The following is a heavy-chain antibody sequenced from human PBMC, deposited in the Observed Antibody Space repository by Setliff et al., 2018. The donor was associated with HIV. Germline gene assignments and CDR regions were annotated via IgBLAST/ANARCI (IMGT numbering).Heavy chain of an antibody. Sequence: GASVKVSCKASGYSFTNYAMHWVRQAPGQGLEWMGWINPNNGGTSYAQKFQGRVTMTRDTSISTAYMELSRLRSDDTAVYYCARSTTADWGQGTLVTVSS. CDR1: GYSFTNYA. D-gene: IGHD4-17*01. J-gene: IGHJ4*02. CDR2: INPNNGGT. V-gene: IGHV1-2*02. CDR3: ARSTTAD.